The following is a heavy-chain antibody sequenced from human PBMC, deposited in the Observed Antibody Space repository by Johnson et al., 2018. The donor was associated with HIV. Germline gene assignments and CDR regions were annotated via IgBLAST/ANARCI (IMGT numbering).Heavy chain of an antibody. CDR2: ISSSGSTI. CDR3: ARDGNDGSPGNDAFDI. CDR1: GFTFNDHG. J-gene: IGHJ3*02. D-gene: IGHD1-14*01. Sequence: QVQLVESGGGVVQPGRSLRLSCAVSGFTFNDHGMSWVRQAPGKGLEWVSYISSSGSTIYYADSVKGRFTISRDNAKNSLYLQMNSLRAEDTAVYYCARDGNDGSPGNDAFDIWGQGTMVTVSS. V-gene: IGHV3-11*04.